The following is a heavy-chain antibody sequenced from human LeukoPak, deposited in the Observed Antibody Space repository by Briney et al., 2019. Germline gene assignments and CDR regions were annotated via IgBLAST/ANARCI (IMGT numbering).Heavy chain of an antibody. Sequence: SETLSLTCTVSGGSISSYYWSWIRQPPGKGLEWIGYIYYSGSTNYNPSLKSRVTISVDTSKNQFSLELSSVTAADTAVYYCARAMYGSGRGEIDYWGQGTLVTVSS. CDR2: IYYSGST. D-gene: IGHD3-10*01. CDR1: GGSISSYY. CDR3: ARAMYGSGRGEIDY. J-gene: IGHJ4*02. V-gene: IGHV4-59*01.